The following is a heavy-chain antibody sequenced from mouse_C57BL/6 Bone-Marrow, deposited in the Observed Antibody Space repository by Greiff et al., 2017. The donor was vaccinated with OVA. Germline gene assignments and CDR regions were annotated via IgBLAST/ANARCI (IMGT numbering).Heavy chain of an antibody. V-gene: IGHV1-72*01. CDR1: GYTFTSYW. CDR2: IDPNSGGT. Sequence: QVQLKQPGAELVKPGASVKQSCKASGYTFTSYWMHWVKQRPGRGLEWIGRIDPNSGGTKYNEKFKSKATLTVDKPSSTAYMQLSSLTSEDSAVYYCARGGRVMVRYFDVWGTGTTVTVSS. D-gene: IGHD2-2*01. CDR3: ARGGRVMVRYFDV. J-gene: IGHJ1*03.